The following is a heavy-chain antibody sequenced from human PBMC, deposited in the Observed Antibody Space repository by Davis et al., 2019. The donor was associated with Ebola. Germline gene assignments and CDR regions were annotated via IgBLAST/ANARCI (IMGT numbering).Heavy chain of an antibody. CDR3: ARHGSGSSSPFYYYYGMDV. D-gene: IGHD3-10*01. V-gene: IGHV4-39*01. CDR1: GGSISSSSYY. Sequence: MPSETLSLTCAVSGGSISSSSYYWGWIRQPPGKGLEWIGSIYYSGSTYYNPSLKSRVTISVDTSKNQFSLKLSSVTAADTAVYYCARHGSGSSSPFYYYYGMDVWGQGTTVTVSS. J-gene: IGHJ6*02. CDR2: IYYSGST.